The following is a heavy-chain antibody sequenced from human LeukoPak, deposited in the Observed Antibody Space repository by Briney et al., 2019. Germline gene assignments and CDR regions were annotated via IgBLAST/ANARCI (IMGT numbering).Heavy chain of an antibody. D-gene: IGHD2-2*03. V-gene: IGHV1-69*05. J-gene: IGHJ5*02. Sequence: ASVKVSCKASGGTFSSYAISWVRQAPGQGLEWMGGIIPIFGTANYAQKFQGRVTMTTDTSTSTAYMELRSLRSDDTAVYYCARNHPLDIVVVPAAPGPFDPWGQGTLVTVSS. CDR2: IIPIFGTA. CDR3: ARNHPLDIVVVPAAPGPFDP. CDR1: GGTFSSYA.